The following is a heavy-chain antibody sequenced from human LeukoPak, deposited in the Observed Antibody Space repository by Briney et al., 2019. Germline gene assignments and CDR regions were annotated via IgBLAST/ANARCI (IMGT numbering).Heavy chain of an antibody. D-gene: IGHD7-27*01. CDR1: GGSISSSSYY. CDR2: IYYSGST. V-gene: IGHV4-39*01. CDR3: ERHLRTFWGIDY. Sequence: PSETLSLTCTVSGGSISSSSYYWGWIRQPPGKGLEWIGSIYYSGSTYYNPSLKSRVTISVDTSKNQFSLRLSSVTAADTAVYYCERHLRTFWGIDYWGQGTPVIVSS. J-gene: IGHJ4*02.